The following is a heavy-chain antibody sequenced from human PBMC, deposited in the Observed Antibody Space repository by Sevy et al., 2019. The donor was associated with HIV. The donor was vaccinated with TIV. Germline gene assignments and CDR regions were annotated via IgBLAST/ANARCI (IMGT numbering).Heavy chain of an antibody. Sequence: GGSLRLSCAASGFTFSSYAMHWVRQAPGKGLEWVAVISYDGSNKYYADSVKGRFTISRDNSKNTLYLQMNSLRAEDTAVYYCARDIGEYCSGGSCYGGHYYGMDVWGQGTTVTVSS. CDR3: ARDIGEYCSGGSCYGGHYYGMDV. D-gene: IGHD2-15*01. J-gene: IGHJ6*02. CDR1: GFTFSSYA. CDR2: ISYDGSNK. V-gene: IGHV3-30-3*01.